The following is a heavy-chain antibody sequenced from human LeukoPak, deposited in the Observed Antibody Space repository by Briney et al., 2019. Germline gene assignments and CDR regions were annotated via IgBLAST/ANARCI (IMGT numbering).Heavy chain of an antibody. Sequence: GGSLRLSCAASGFTFSSYAMSWVRQAPGKGLEWVSGISGSGASTYYADSVKGRFTISRDNSKNTVYVQMNSLRAEDTAVYYCAKDAGTAAGGRGYFDYWGRGTLVTVSS. CDR2: ISGSGAST. D-gene: IGHD6-13*01. J-gene: IGHJ4*02. CDR1: GFTFSSYA. V-gene: IGHV3-23*01. CDR3: AKDAGTAAGGRGYFDY.